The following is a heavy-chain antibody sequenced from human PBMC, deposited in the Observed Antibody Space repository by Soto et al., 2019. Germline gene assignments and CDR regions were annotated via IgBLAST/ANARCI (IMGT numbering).Heavy chain of an antibody. V-gene: IGHV3-21*01. D-gene: IGHD6-6*01. CDR3: AREKKHHSLAGRFGMDV. CDR1: GFIFSDFS. CDR2: IGSSGGYI. Sequence: GGSLRLSCAVSGFIFSDFSMNWVRQAPGKGLEWVASIGSSGGYIFYADSVKGRFTISRDNAKKSLDLQINSLRAEDTAVYYCAREKKHHSLAGRFGMDVWGQGTTVTVSS. J-gene: IGHJ6*02.